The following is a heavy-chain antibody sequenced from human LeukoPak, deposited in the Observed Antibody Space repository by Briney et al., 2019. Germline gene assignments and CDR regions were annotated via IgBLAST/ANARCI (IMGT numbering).Heavy chain of an antibody. CDR1: GFTFSSYA. V-gene: IGHV3-23*01. CDR2: INGSGGST. Sequence: GGSLRLSCAASGFTFSSYAMSWVRQAPGKGLEWVSDINGSGGSTYYADSVKGRFTISRDNSKNTLYLQMNSLRAEDTAVYYCAKSGYCSSTSCNTPYYYYYYMDVWGKGTTATISS. J-gene: IGHJ6*03. D-gene: IGHD2-2*02. CDR3: AKSGYCSSTSCNTPYYYYYYMDV.